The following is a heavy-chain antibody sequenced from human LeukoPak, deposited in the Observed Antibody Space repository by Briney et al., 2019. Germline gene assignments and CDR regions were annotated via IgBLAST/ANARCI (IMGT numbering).Heavy chain of an antibody. CDR1: GGSISSYY. CDR3: ARDREGIQDY. CDR2: IYYSGST. J-gene: IGHJ4*02. D-gene: IGHD6-13*01. V-gene: IGHV4-59*01. Sequence: PSETLSLTCTVSGGSISSYYWSWIRQPPGKGLEWIGYIYYSGSTNYNPSLKSRVTISVDTPKNQFSLKLSSVTAADTAVYYCARDREGIQDYWGQGTLLTVSS.